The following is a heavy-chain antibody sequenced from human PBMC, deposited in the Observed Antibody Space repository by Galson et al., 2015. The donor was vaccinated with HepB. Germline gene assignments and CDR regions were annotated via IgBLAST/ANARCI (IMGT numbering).Heavy chain of an antibody. V-gene: IGHV1-2*02. CDR2: INPNSGGT. Sequence: SCKASGYTFTGYYMHWVRQAPGQGLEWMGWINPNSGGTNYAQKFQGRVTMTRDTSISTAYMELSRLRSDDTAVYYCARSMATGPWVPNWFDPWGQGTLVTVSS. CDR1: GYTFTGYY. J-gene: IGHJ5*02. D-gene: IGHD5-24*01. CDR3: ARSMATGPWVPNWFDP.